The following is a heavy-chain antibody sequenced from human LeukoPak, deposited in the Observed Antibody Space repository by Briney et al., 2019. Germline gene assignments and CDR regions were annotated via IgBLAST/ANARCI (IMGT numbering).Heavy chain of an antibody. CDR2: ISSSSSYI. CDR3: ASGGGTGYGDYDGAFDI. V-gene: IGHV3-21*01. D-gene: IGHD4-17*01. J-gene: IGHJ3*02. CDR1: GFTFSSYS. Sequence: PGGSLRLSCAASGFTFSSYSMNWVRQAPGKGLEWVSSISSSSSYIYYADSVKGRFTISRDNAKNSLYLQMNSLRAEDTAVYYCASGGGTGYGDYDGAFDIWGQGTMVTVSS.